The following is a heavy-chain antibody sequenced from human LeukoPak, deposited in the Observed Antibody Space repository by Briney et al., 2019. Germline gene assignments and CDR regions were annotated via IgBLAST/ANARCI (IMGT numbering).Heavy chain of an antibody. CDR1: GFTFSSYA. D-gene: IGHD6-25*01. Sequence: GGSLRLSCAASGFTFSSYAMSWVRQAPGKGLEWVSAISGSGGSTYYADSVKGRFTISRDNSKNTLYLKINSLRADDTAVYYCAKTALAAAANTPLDYWGQGTLVTVSS. CDR3: AKTALAAAANTPLDY. J-gene: IGHJ4*02. CDR2: ISGSGGST. V-gene: IGHV3-23*01.